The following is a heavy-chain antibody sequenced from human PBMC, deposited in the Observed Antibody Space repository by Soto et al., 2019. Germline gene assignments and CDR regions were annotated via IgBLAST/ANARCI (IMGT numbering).Heavy chain of an antibody. J-gene: IGHJ5*02. D-gene: IGHD3-10*01. CDR1: GFTFSSYA. CDR2: ISGSGGST. V-gene: IGHV3-23*01. CDR3: AKDQRYGSGSYIYWFDP. Sequence: GEFLRLSCAASGFTFSSYAMSWVRQAPGKGLEWVSAISGSGGSTYYADSVKGRFTISRDNSKNTLYLQMNSLRAEDTAVYYCAKDQRYGSGSYIYWFDPWGQGTLVTVSS.